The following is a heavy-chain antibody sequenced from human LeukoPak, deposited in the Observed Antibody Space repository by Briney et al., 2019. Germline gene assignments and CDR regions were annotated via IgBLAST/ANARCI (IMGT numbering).Heavy chain of an antibody. V-gene: IGHV4-38-2*01. D-gene: IGHD6-6*01. J-gene: IGHJ4*02. CDR2: MYNSVSI. CDR1: GYSIRNGDY. CDR3: ARNSSSGFFDY. Sequence: SETLSLTCVVSGYSIRNGDYWGWIRQCPEEGLEWIASMYNSVSIHYNPSLKSRVTILVDTSKNEFSLKMRSVTAADTAEYYCARNSSSGFFDYWGQGTLATVSS.